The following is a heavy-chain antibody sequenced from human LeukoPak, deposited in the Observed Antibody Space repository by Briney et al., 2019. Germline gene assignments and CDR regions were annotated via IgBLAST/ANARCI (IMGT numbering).Heavy chain of an antibody. V-gene: IGHV3-23*01. CDR3: AKAAVRGVIIAYDAFDI. CDR1: GFTFSNCW. Sequence: GGSLRLSCVASGFTFSNCWMSWVRQAPGKGLEWVSAISGSGGSTYYADSVKGRFTISRDNSKNTLYLQMNSLRAEDTAVYYCAKAAVRGVIIAYDAFDIWGQGTMVTVSS. D-gene: IGHD3-10*01. J-gene: IGHJ3*02. CDR2: ISGSGGST.